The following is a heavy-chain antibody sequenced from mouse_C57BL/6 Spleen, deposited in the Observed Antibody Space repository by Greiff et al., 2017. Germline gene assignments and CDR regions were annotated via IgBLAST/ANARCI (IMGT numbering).Heavy chain of an antibody. CDR2: IHPNSGST. CDR3: ASHGSNYDAMDY. Sequence: QVQLQQPGAELVKPGASVKLSCKASGYTFTSYWMHWVKQRPGQGLEWIGMIHPNSGSTNYNEKFKSKATLTVDTSSSTAYMQLSSLTSEVSAVYYCASHGSNYDAMDYWGQGTLVTVSA. J-gene: IGHJ4*01. D-gene: IGHD1-1*01. V-gene: IGHV1-64*01. CDR1: GYTFTSYW.